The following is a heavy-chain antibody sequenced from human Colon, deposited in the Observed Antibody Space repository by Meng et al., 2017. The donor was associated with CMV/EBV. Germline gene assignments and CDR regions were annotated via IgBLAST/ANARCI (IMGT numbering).Heavy chain of an antibody. D-gene: IGHD1-26*01. CDR3: ARQGGASPTTGVF. CDR2: LYYTGST. V-gene: IGHV4-39*01. CDR1: GGSISSSSYY. Sequence: TGSGGSISSSSYYWGWVRQPPGQGFEWIGSLYYTGSTYYNTSLGSRVTMSVDTSRNQFSLKLSSVTVADTAVYYCARQGGASPTTGVFWGPGILVTVSS. J-gene: IGHJ4*02.